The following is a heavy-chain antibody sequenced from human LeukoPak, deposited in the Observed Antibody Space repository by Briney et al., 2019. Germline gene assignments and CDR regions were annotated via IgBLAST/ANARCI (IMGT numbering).Heavy chain of an antibody. CDR2: ISSSSSTI. CDR1: GFTFSSYS. D-gene: IGHD2-15*01. Sequence: GGSLRLSCAASGFTFSSYSMNWVRQAPGKGLEWVSYISSSSSTIYYADSVKGRFTISRDNAKNSLYLQMNSLRAEDTAVYYCARSRGVVVAATPYYFDYWGQGTLVTVSS. CDR3: ARSRGVVVAATPYYFDY. V-gene: IGHV3-48*04. J-gene: IGHJ4*02.